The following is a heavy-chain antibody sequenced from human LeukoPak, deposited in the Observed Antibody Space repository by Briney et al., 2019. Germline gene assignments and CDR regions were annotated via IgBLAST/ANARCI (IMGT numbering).Heavy chain of an antibody. CDR1: GGTFSSYA. V-gene: IGHV1-69*13. J-gene: IGHJ3*02. CDR3: ARGGYGGNSQNAFDI. D-gene: IGHD4-23*01. CDR2: IIPIFGTA. Sequence: SVKVSCTASGGTFSSYAISWVRQAPGQGLEWMGGIIPIFGTANYAQKFQGRVTITADESTSTAYMELSSLRSEDTAVYYCARGGYGGNSQNAFDIWGQGTMVTVSS.